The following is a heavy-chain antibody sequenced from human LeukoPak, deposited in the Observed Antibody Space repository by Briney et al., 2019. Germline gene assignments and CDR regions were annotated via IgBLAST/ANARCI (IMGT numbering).Heavy chain of an antibody. CDR2: IYYSGST. Sequence: SETLSLTCTVSGGSISSSSYYWGWIRQPPGKGLEWIGSIYYSGSTYYNPSLKSRVTISVDTSKNQFSLKLSSVTAADTAVYHCAREDSSYYYYSYMDVWGKGTTVTASS. V-gene: IGHV4-39*07. D-gene: IGHD6-13*01. CDR1: GGSISSSSYY. CDR3: AREDSSYYYYSYMDV. J-gene: IGHJ6*03.